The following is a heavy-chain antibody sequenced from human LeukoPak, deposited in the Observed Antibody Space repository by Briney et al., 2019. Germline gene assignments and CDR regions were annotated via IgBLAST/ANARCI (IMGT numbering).Heavy chain of an antibody. D-gene: IGHD3-3*01. Sequence: SETLSLTCTVSGGSISSYYWSWIRQPPGKGLEWIGFIYYSGSTNYNPSLKSRVTISLDTSKNQFSLKLTSVTAADTAVYYCARGHDFWSGYYLLLKVFDIWGQGTMVTVSS. V-gene: IGHV4-59*01. CDR1: GGSISSYY. J-gene: IGHJ3*02. CDR2: IYYSGST. CDR3: ARGHDFWSGYYLLLKVFDI.